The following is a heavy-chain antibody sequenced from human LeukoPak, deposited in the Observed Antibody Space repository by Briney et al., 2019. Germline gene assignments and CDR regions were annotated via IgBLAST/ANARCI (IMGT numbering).Heavy chain of an antibody. J-gene: IGHJ3*02. CDR1: GFTFSSYG. CDR3: AKNHGSGSYWGGPFDI. V-gene: IGHV3-30*02. Sequence: GVSVRLSCAASGFTFSSYGMHWVRQAPGKGLEWVTVICYDGSNKYYADPDKVRFSITRDKYKNTRYLQMKSLRAEDAAVYYCAKNHGSGSYWGGPFDIWGQGTMVTVSS. CDR2: ICYDGSNK. D-gene: IGHD3-10*01.